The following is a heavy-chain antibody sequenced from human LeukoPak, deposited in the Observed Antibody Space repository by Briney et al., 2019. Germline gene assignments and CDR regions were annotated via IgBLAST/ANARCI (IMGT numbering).Heavy chain of an antibody. J-gene: IGHJ4*02. CDR2: INPNSAGT. V-gene: IGHV1-2*02. Sequence: GASVKVSFKASGYTITDYYMHWVRQAPGQGLEWMGWINPNSAGTNYAQKFEGRVTMTRDTSISTAYMELSRLRSDDTAVYYCAREDSGWYVDYWGQGTLVTVSS. D-gene: IGHD6-19*01. CDR3: AREDSGWYVDY. CDR1: GYTITDYY.